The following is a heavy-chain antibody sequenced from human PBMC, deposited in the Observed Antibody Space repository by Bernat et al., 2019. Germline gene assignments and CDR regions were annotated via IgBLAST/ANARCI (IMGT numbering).Heavy chain of an antibody. CDR2: IHAGGST. J-gene: IGHJ6*03. Sequence: EVQLVESGGGLIQPGGSLRLSCAVSGFTVSSNYMSWVRQTPGKGLEWVSVIHAGGSTYYADSVKGRFTISRDNAKNSLYLQMNSLRAEDTAVYYCARGTSTSAPYMDVWGKGTTVTVSS. CDR3: ARGTSTSAPYMDV. V-gene: IGHV3-53*01. CDR1: GFTVSSNY.